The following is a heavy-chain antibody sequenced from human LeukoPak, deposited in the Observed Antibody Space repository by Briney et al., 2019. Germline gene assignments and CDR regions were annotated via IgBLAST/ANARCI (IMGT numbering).Heavy chain of an antibody. Sequence: PGGSLRLSCAASGFTFSSYAMSWVRQAPGKGLEWVSAISGSGGSTYYADSVKGRFTISRDNSKNTLYLQMNSLRAEDTAVYYCAKVPGYYYDSSGYYYFDYWGQGTLVTVS. CDR3: AKVPGYYYDSSGYYYFDY. CDR2: ISGSGGST. CDR1: GFTFSSYA. J-gene: IGHJ4*02. V-gene: IGHV3-23*01. D-gene: IGHD3-22*01.